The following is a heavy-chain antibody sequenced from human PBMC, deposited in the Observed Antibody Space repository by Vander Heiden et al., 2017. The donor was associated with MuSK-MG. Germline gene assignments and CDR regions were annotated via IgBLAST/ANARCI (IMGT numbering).Heavy chain of an antibody. J-gene: IGHJ3*02. D-gene: IGHD5-12*01. CDR1: GVTFSSYA. CDR3: AKAPPAHIVATQDAFDI. Sequence: EVQLLESGGGLVQPGGSLRLSCAASGVTFSSYAMSWVRQAPGKGLGWVSAISGSGGSTYYADSVKGRFTISRDNSKNTLYLQMNSLRAEDTAVYYCAKAPPAHIVATQDAFDIWGQGTRVTVSS. V-gene: IGHV3-23*01. CDR2: ISGSGGST.